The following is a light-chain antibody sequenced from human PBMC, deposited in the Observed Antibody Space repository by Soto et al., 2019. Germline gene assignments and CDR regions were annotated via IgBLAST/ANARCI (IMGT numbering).Light chain of an antibody. J-gene: IGKJ2*02. V-gene: IGKV3-15*01. CDR2: AAS. Sequence: DMVMTQSPSTLSVSLGERATLSCRASQGVGSNLAWYQQRPGQVPRLLIYAASTMATDIPARFTGRGSGTEFTLTISSLPSEDCAVYFCQQYNNRPLCTFGQGTKLEI. CDR1: QGVGSN. CDR3: QQYNNRPLCT.